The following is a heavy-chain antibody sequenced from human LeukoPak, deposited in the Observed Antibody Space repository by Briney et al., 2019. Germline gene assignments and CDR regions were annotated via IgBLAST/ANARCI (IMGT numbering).Heavy chain of an antibody. CDR3: TRGLPSDKIDY. CDR2: MHYGGSP. J-gene: IGHJ4*02. V-gene: IGHV4-30-4*01. Sequence: PSQTLPLTCTVTGGSISSGDYIWTWIRQPPGKGLEWIRRMHYGGSPSYNPSLQSRVTISADTSKNQFSLSLYSVTAADTAVYYCTRGLPSDKIDYWGQGTLVTVSS. D-gene: IGHD2-15*01. CDR1: GGSISSGDYI.